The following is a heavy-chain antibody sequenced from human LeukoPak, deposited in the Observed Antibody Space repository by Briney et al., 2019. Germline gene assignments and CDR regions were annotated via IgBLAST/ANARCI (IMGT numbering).Heavy chain of an antibody. J-gene: IGHJ3*02. CDR1: GGSISSYY. Sequence: PSETLSLTCTVSGGSISSYYWSWIRQPPGKGLEWIGCIYYSGSTNYNPSLKSRVTISVDTSKNQFSLKLSSVTAADTAVYYCARATSITHAFDIWGQGTMVTVSS. D-gene: IGHD3-10*01. CDR3: ARATSITHAFDI. V-gene: IGHV4-59*01. CDR2: IYYSGST.